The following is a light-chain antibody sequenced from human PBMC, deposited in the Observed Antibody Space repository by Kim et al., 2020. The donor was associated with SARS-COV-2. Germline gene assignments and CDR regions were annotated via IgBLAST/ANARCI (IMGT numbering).Light chain of an antibody. CDR3: QQYITWPLT. Sequence: EIVMTQSPATLSVSPGDGATLSCRASHTVSSNLAWYQQKPGQAPRLLVYGASTRATGIPARFSGSGSETEFTLTISSLQSEDFAVYYCQQYITWPLTFGGGTKVEI. CDR1: HTVSSN. V-gene: IGKV3-15*01. J-gene: IGKJ4*01. CDR2: GAS.